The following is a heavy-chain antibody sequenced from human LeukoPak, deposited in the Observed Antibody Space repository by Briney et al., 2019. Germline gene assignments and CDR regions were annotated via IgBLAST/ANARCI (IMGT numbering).Heavy chain of an antibody. V-gene: IGHV4-38-2*02. CDR1: GYSISSGYY. Sequence: SETLSLTCSVSGYSISSGYYWGWIRQPPGKGLEWIGSMSHSGSTYYNPSLKSRVTISVDTSRNQFSLKLSSVTATDTAVYYCARVLAAVVPHWGQGTLVTVSS. CDR2: MSHSGST. CDR3: ARVLAAVVPH. D-gene: IGHD2-15*01. J-gene: IGHJ4*02.